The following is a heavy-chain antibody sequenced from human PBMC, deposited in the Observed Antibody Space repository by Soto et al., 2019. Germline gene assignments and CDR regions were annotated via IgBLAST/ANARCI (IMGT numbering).Heavy chain of an antibody. V-gene: IGHV4-34*01. CDR2: INHSGST. CDR1: GGSFSGYY. Sequence: SETLSLTCAVYGGSFSGYYWSWIRQPPGKGLEWIGEINHSGSTNYNPSLKSRVTISVDTSKNQFSLKLSSVTAADTAVYYCARYDSNGWYYFAYSGQGTLVTGSS. D-gene: IGHD6-19*01. J-gene: IGHJ4*02. CDR3: ARYDSNGWYYFAY.